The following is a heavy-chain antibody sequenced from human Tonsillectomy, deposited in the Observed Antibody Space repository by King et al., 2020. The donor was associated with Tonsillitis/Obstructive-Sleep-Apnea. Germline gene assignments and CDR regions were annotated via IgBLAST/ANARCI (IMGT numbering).Heavy chain of an antibody. D-gene: IGHD6-19*01. CDR1: GGSISSYY. CDR2: IYYSGST. V-gene: IGHV4-59*08. CDR3: ARWAPAPWEYSSGWYYYYYGMDV. J-gene: IGHJ6*02. Sequence: QLQESGPGLVKPSETLSLTCTVSGGSISSYYWSWIRQPPGKGLEWIGYIYYSGSTNYNPSLKSRVTISVDTSKNQFSLKLSSVTAADTAVYYCARWAPAPWEYSSGWYYYYYGMDVWGQGTTVTVSS.